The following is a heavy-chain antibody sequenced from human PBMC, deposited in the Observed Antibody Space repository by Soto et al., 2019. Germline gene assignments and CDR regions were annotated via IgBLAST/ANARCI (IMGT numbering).Heavy chain of an antibody. J-gene: IGHJ4*02. CDR1: GLTFSTYG. D-gene: IGHD5-18*01. CDR3: ARGGRGYTDGTASRGLGY. V-gene: IGHV3-13*01. Sequence: EVQLVESGGGLVQPGGSLRLSCAASGLTFSTYGMHWVRQATGKGLEWVSGIGTAGDTYYPDSVKGRFTISRENAKNSLYLQRNSLRAEDTAVYYCARGGRGYTDGTASRGLGYWGQGTLVTVSS. CDR2: IGTAGDT.